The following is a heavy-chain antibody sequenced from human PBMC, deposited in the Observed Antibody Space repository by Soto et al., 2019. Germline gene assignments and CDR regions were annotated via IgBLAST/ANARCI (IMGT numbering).Heavy chain of an antibody. CDR2: INPNTGGT. CDR1: GYTITGYY. Sequence: ASVKVSCTAAGYTITGYYMQWVRQAPGEGLEWMGWINPNTGGTNYAQKFQGRVTMTRDRSISTAYMGLSRLISDDSAVYFCAREGRDDYNYDFFDYWGQGTLVTVSS. J-gene: IGHJ4*02. CDR3: AREGRDDYNYDFFDY. D-gene: IGHD4-4*01. V-gene: IGHV1-2*02.